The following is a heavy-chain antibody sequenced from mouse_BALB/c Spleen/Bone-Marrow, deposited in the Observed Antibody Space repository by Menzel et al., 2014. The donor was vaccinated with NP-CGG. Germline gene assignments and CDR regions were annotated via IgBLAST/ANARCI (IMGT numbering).Heavy chain of an antibody. Sequence: EVQLQQSGPELVKPGASVKMSCKASGYTFTSYVMHWVKQKPGQGLEWIGYINPYNDGTKYNEKFKGKATLTSDKSSSTAYMELSSLTSEDSAVYYCARPRQLGLPYYFDHWGQGTTLTVSS. CDR2: INPYNDGT. D-gene: IGHD3-2*01. J-gene: IGHJ2*01. CDR1: GYTFTSYV. CDR3: ARPRQLGLPYYFDH. V-gene: IGHV1-14*01.